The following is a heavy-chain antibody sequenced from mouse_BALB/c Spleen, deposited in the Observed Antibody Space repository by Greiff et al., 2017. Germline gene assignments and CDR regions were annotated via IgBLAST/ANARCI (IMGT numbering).Heavy chain of an antibody. D-gene: IGHD2-1*01. CDR2: ISSGGGST. CDR1: GFAFSSYD. V-gene: IGHV5-12-1*01. CDR3: ARIYYGNYNYAMDY. Sequence: EVKLMESGGGLVKPGGSLKLSCAASGFAFSSYDMSWVRQTPEKRLEWVAYISSGGGSTYYPDTVKGRFTISRDNAKNTLYLQMSSLKSEDTAMYYCARIYYGNYNYAMDYWGQGTSVTVSS. J-gene: IGHJ4*01.